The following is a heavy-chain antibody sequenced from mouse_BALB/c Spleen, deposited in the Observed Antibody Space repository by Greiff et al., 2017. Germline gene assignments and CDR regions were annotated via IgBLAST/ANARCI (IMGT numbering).Heavy chain of an antibody. D-gene: IGHD2-4*01. CDR1: GYSITSDYA. J-gene: IGHJ3*01. CDR3: ARWGMSTMITTGAWFAY. V-gene: IGHV3-2*02. CDR2: ISYSGST. Sequence: EVQLQESGPGLVKPSQSLSLTCTVTGYSITSDYAWNWIRQFPGNKLEWMGYISYSGSTSYNPSLKSRISIARDTSKNQFFLQLNSVTTEDTATYYCARWGMSTMITTGAWFAYWGQGTLVTVSA.